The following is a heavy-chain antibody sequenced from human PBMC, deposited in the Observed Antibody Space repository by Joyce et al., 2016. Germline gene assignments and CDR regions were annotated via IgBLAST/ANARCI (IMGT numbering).Heavy chain of an antibody. V-gene: IGHV3-21*01. CDR2: LSSSSSYI. CDR1: GFTFSSYS. J-gene: IGHJ4*02. D-gene: IGHD2-8*01. CDR3: ARSSYTNGIFDY. Sequence: EVQLVESGGGLVKPGGSLRLSCAASGFTFSSYSISWVRQAPGKGLEWVASLSSSSSYIKYTDSVKGSFTISSNNANNSLYLQMNSLRVEDTAVYYCARSSYTNGIFDYWGQGTLVTVSS.